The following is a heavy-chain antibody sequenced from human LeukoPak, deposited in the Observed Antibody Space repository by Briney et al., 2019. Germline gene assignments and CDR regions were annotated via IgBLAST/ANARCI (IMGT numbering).Heavy chain of an antibody. V-gene: IGHV4-39*01. CDR1: GGSISSSRYY. Sequence: KPSETLSLTCTVSGGSISSSRYYWGWIRQPPGKGLEWIGSIYYSGSTHYNPSLKSRATISVDTSKNQFSLKLSSVTAADPAVYYCARPSTDYVWGSYRTGAFDIWGQGTMVTVSS. J-gene: IGHJ3*02. D-gene: IGHD3-16*02. CDR2: IYYSGST. CDR3: ARPSTDYVWGSYRTGAFDI.